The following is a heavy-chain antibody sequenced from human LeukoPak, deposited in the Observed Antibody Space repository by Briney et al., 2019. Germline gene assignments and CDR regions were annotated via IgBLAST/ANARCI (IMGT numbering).Heavy chain of an antibody. V-gene: IGHV3-9*01. Sequence: GGSLRLSCAASGFTFSSYGMHWVRQAPGKGLEWVSGISWNGGGMGYAVSVKGRFTISRDNAKNSLYLQMNSLRDEDTALYYCAKDITGGRSSPYFDSWGQGTLVTVSS. CDR3: AKDITGGRSSPYFDS. D-gene: IGHD6-6*01. CDR2: ISWNGGGM. J-gene: IGHJ4*02. CDR1: GFTFSSYG.